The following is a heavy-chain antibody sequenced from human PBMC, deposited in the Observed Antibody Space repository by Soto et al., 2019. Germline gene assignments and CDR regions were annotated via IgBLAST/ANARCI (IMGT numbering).Heavy chain of an antibody. J-gene: IGHJ4*02. Sequence: SETLSLTCAVYGGSFSGYYWSWIRQPPGKGLEWIGEINHSGSTNYNPSLKSRVTISVDTSKNQFSLKLSSVTAADTAVYYCARGRQWLVPNVVDYWGQGTLVTVS. CDR2: INHSGST. CDR3: ARGRQWLVPNVVDY. D-gene: IGHD6-19*01. CDR1: GGSFSGYY. V-gene: IGHV4-34*01.